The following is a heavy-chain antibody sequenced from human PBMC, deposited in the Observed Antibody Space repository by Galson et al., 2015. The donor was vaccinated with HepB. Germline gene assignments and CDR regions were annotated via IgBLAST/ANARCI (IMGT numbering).Heavy chain of an antibody. V-gene: IGHV1-69*06. CDR2: IITIFGTA. CDR1: GGTSDSYA. J-gene: IGHJ6*02. Sequence: SVKVSCKASGGTSDSYAISWVRQAPGQGLEWMGGIITIFGTASYAQKFQGRVTITADRSTTTVYMELSSLRSEDTAIYYCASSPGGGSHYYYFYDMDVWGQGTKITVSS. D-gene: IGHD2-15*01. CDR3: ASSPGGGSHYYYFYDMDV.